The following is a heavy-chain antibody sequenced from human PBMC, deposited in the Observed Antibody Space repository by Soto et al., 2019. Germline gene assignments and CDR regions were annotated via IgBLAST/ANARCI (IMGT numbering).Heavy chain of an antibody. D-gene: IGHD1-26*01. CDR1: GDSMTKYY. Sequence: QVQLQESGPGLVKPSETLSLTCNVSGDSMTKYYWSWIRQPAGKGLEWIGRIYTSGSTNYNPSLRGRVTMSIDTSNNHFSLSLKSVTAADTAMYYRASTVGAAYYFDFWGQGALVTVSS. CDR3: ASTVGAAYYFDF. J-gene: IGHJ4*02. V-gene: IGHV4-4*07. CDR2: IYTSGST.